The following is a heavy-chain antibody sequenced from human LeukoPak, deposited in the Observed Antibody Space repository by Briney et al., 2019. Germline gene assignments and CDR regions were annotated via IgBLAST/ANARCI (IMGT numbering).Heavy chain of an antibody. J-gene: IGHJ4*02. CDR1: GFTFSSYG. V-gene: IGHV3-33*01. CDR3: ARDPHDFWSGYFDY. D-gene: IGHD3-3*01. CDR2: IWYDGSNK. Sequence: PGGSLRLSCAASGFTFSSYGMHWVRQAPGKGPEWVAVIWYDGSNKYYADSVKGRFTISRDNSKNTLYLQMNSLRAEDTAVYYCARDPHDFWSGYFDYWGQGTLVTVSS.